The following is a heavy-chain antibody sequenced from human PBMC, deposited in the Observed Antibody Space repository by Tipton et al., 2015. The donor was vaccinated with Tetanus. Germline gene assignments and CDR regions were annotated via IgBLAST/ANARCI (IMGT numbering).Heavy chain of an antibody. CDR3: ARGEAAGMQGFGY. Sequence: QVQLVQSGAEVKKPGSSVKVSCKFSGGTFSTFPINWVRQAPGQGLEWMGQIIPVFGTPNYAHNFQGRVTITADESTSTAYLEENSMSSEHTAVYYCARGEAAGMQGFGYWGQGTQFTVSS. CDR1: GGTFSTFP. V-gene: IGHV1-69*01. CDR2: IIPVFGTP. D-gene: IGHD6-13*01. J-gene: IGHJ4*02.